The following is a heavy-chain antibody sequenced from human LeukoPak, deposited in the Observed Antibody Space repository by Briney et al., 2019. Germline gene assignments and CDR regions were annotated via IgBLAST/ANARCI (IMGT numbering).Heavy chain of an antibody. CDR3: ARTGVDAYNPGTITDPFFDY. CDR1: GYSISSGYY. J-gene: IGHJ4*02. D-gene: IGHD5-24*01. CDR2: IYHSGST. Sequence: PSETLSLTCAVSGYSISSGYYWGWIRQPPGKGLEWIGSIYHSGSTYYNPSLKSRVTISVDTSRNQFSLKLSSVTAADTAVYYCARTGVDAYNPGTITDPFFDYWGQGTLVTVSS. V-gene: IGHV4-38-2*01.